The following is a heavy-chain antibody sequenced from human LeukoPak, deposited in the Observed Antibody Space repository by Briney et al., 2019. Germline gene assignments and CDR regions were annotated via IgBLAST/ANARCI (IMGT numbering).Heavy chain of an antibody. J-gene: IGHJ6*02. CDR3: ARDDGSGSWAGNYYYYGMDV. CDR1: GYTLTELS. Sequence: ASVKVSCKVSGYTLTELSMHWVRQAPGKGLEWMGGFDPEDGETIYAQKFQGRVTMTTDTSTSTAYMELRSLRSDDTAVYYCARDDGSGSWAGNYYYYGMDVWGQGTTVTVSS. CDR2: FDPEDGET. V-gene: IGHV1-24*01. D-gene: IGHD3-10*01.